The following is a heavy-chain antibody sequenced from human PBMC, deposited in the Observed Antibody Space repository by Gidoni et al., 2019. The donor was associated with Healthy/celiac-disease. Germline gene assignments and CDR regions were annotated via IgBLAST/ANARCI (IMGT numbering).Heavy chain of an antibody. CDR2: IYSGAST. D-gene: IGHD3-22*01. V-gene: IGHV3-66*01. CDR3: AREVVSSGYYSDY. J-gene: IGHJ4*02. CDR1: GFTVSSNY. Sequence: EVQLVETGGGLVQPGGSLRLSWAASGFTVSSNYMSWVRQAPGKGLEWVSVIYSGASTYYADSVKGRFTISRDNSKNTLYLQMNSLRAEDTAVYYCAREVVSSGYYSDYWGQGTLVTVSS.